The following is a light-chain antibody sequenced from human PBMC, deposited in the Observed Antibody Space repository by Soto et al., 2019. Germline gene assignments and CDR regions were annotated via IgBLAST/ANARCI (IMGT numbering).Light chain of an antibody. CDR3: HQYNTGST. Sequence: EIVMTHSPATLSVSPWEIATLSCRASQSVGTNLAWYQQKPGQAPRLLIYDASKGATDIPARFSGSGSGTEFTLTISSLQSEDFAVYHCHQYNTGSTFGQGTKVDIK. V-gene: IGKV3-15*01. CDR1: QSVGTN. J-gene: IGKJ1*01. CDR2: DAS.